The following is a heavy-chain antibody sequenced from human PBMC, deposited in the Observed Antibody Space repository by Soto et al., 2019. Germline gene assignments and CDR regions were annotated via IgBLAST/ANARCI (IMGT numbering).Heavy chain of an antibody. CDR2: ISSSSSYI. CDR3: ARSPTTTPPWFDP. Sequence: PGGSLRLSCAASGFTFSSYSMNWVRQAPGKGLGWVSSISSSSSYIYYADSVKGRFTISRDNAKNSLYLQMNSLRAEDPAVYYCARSPTTTPPWFDPWGQGTLVTVSS. J-gene: IGHJ5*02. V-gene: IGHV3-21*01. D-gene: IGHD4-17*01. CDR1: GFTFSSYS.